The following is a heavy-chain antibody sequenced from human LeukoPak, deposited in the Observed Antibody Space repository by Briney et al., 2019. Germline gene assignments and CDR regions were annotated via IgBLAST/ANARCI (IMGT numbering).Heavy chain of an antibody. CDR2: FDPEDEEI. CDR3: ATDRSGYDLGYSGLDV. V-gene: IGHV1-24*01. D-gene: IGHD5-12*01. Sequence: GASVKVSCKVSGNPLSEVSLHWVRQAPGKGLEWMGGFDPEDEEIIYAPKFQARVTLTADESTNTVFMRLTSLRSDDTAVYYCATDRSGYDLGYSGLDVWGRGTTVTVS. CDR1: GNPLSEVS. J-gene: IGHJ6*02.